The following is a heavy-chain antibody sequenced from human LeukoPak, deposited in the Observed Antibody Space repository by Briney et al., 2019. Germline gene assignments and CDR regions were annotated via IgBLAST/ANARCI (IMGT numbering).Heavy chain of an antibody. CDR1: GYSFTSDG. D-gene: IGHD3-22*01. Sequence: ASVKVSCKVFGYSFTSDGISWVRQAPGQGLERMGWISGYNGDTNYAHDLQGRLTMTTDTSTNTAYMELRSLRSDDTALYYCARDSSGDTDDFDIWGQGTMVTVSS. CDR3: ARDSSGDTDDFDI. J-gene: IGHJ3*02. V-gene: IGHV1-18*01. CDR2: ISGYNGDT.